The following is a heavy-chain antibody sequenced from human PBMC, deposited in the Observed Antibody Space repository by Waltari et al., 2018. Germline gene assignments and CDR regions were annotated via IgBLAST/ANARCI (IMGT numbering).Heavy chain of an antibody. Sequence: EVQLVQSGAEVKKPGESLKISCQGSGYSFSTYWIGWVRQMPGKGLAWMGVIYPGDADTRYGPSFQGQVTISVDNSISTAYLQWSSLKASDTAMYYCARSLNRNYYHSNSDYWGQGTPVTVSS. D-gene: IGHD3-22*01. V-gene: IGHV5-51*01. CDR1: GYSFSTYW. CDR2: IYPGDADT. CDR3: ARSLNRNYYHSNSDY. J-gene: IGHJ4*02.